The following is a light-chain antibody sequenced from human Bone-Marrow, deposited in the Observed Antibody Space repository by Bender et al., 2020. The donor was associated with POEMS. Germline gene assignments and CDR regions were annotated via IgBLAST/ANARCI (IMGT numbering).Light chain of an antibody. J-gene: IGLJ2*01. CDR3: QSYDRPSGSTVV. Sequence: QSALTQPASVSGSPGQSITISCTGTSGDIGGYNYVSWYQQHPGKSPKLIIHDVNRRPSGVSARFSGSKSGNTASLTITGLRAEDEADYYCQSYDRPSGSTVVFGGGTKLTVL. CDR2: DVN. CDR1: SGDIGGYNY. V-gene: IGLV2-14*03.